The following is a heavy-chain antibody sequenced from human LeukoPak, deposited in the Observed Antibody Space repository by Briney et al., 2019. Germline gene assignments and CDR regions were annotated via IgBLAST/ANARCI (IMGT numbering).Heavy chain of an antibody. D-gene: IGHD6-13*01. CDR2: ISGSGGST. Sequence: PGGSLRLSCAASGFTFSSSAMSWVRQAPGKGLEWVSAISGSGGSTYYADSVKGRFTISRDNSKNTLYLQMNSLRAEDTAVYYCAKVEAAAGLVVTDDYWGQGTLVTVSS. V-gene: IGHV3-23*01. CDR1: GFTFSSSA. J-gene: IGHJ4*02. CDR3: AKVEAAAGLVVTDDY.